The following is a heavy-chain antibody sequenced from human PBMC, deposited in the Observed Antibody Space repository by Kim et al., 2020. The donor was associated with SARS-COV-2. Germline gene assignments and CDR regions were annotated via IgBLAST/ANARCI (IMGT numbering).Heavy chain of an antibody. J-gene: IGHJ6*02. D-gene: IGHD3-22*01. CDR3: ARTIVVVNGMDV. Sequence: KYYSTSLKTRLTISKDTSKNQVVLIMTNMDPVDTATYYCARTIVVVNGMDVWGQGTTVTVSS. CDR2: K. V-gene: IGHV2-70*01.